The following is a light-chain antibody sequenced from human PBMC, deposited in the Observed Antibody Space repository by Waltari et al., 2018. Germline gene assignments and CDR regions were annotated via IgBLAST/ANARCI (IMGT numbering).Light chain of an antibody. CDR1: QSVRSN. V-gene: IGKV3-15*01. CDR2: DGS. Sequence: EIVMTQSPATLSVSPGERVTLSCRARQSVRSNLAWYQQKPGQGPRLLIYDGSTRATGIPARFSGSGSGTDFTLTISSLQSEDFAIYYCHQSDDWPPYSFGQGTKLEIK. J-gene: IGKJ2*03. CDR3: HQSDDWPPYS.